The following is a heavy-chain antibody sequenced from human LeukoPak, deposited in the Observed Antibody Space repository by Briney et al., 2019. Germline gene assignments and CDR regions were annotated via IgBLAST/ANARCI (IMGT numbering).Heavy chain of an antibody. D-gene: IGHD3-22*01. CDR2: FDPEDGET. CDR1: GYTLTELS. V-gene: IGHV1-24*01. CDR3: ATAAVYYDSSGYQHFDY. Sequence: GASVKVSCKVSGYTLTELSMHWVRQAPGKGLEWMGGFDPEDGETIYAQKFQGRVTMTEDTSTDTAYMELSSLRSEDTAVYYCATAAVYYDSSGYQHFDYWGQGTLVTVSS. J-gene: IGHJ4*02.